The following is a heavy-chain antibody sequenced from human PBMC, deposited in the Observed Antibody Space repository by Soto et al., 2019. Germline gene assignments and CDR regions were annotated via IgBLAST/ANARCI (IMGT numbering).Heavy chain of an antibody. CDR2: INPNSGGT. CDR3: ARGVFNRSSIAVAGPFDY. Sequence: ASVKVSCKASGYTFTCYYMHWVRQAPGQGLEWMGWINPNSGGTNYAQKFQGWVTMTRDTSISTAYMELSRLRSDDTAVYYCARGVFNRSSIAVAGPFDYWGQGTLVTVSS. V-gene: IGHV1-2*04. D-gene: IGHD6-19*01. J-gene: IGHJ4*02. CDR1: GYTFTCYY.